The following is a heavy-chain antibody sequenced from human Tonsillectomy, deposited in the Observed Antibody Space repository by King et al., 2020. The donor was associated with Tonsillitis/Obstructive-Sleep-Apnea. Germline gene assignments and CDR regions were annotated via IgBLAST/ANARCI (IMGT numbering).Heavy chain of an antibody. CDR1: GGSISSSSYY. D-gene: IGHD2-2*02. CDR3: GRLLRYCSSTSCYTPPNFDY. V-gene: IGHV4-39*01. Sequence: QLQESGPGLVKPSETRSLTCTVSGGSISSSSYYWGGIRQPPGEGLEWIGSIYYSGSTAYNPSLKSRITISVDTSKNQFSLKLSSVTAAATAVYYCGRLLRYCSSTSCYTPPNFDYWGQGTLVTVSS. J-gene: IGHJ4*02. CDR2: IYYSGST.